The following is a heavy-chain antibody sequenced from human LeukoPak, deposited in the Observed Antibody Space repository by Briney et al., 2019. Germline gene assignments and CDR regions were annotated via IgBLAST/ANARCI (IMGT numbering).Heavy chain of an antibody. J-gene: IGHJ5*02. Sequence: ASVKVSCKASGYTFTGYYMHWVRQAPGQGLEWMGWINPNSGGTNYAQKFQGRVTMTRDTSISTAYMELSRLRSDDTAVYYCARGYYGSGSDWFDPWGQGTLVTVSS. CDR1: GYTFTGYY. CDR3: ARGYYGSGSDWFDP. CDR2: INPNSGGT. D-gene: IGHD3-10*01. V-gene: IGHV1-2*02.